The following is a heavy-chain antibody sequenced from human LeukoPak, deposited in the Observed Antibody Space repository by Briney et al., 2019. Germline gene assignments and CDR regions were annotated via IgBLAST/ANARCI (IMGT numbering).Heavy chain of an antibody. V-gene: IGHV3-73*01. CDR2: IRSKANSYAT. D-gene: IGHD4-11*01. Sequence: GGSLRLSCAASGFTFSGSAMHWVRQASGKGLEWVGRIRSKANSYATAYAASVKGRFTISRDDSKNTAYLQMNSLKTEDTAVYYCTPALQTAVDYWVREPWSPSPQ. CDR3: TPALQTAVDY. CDR1: GFTFSGSA. J-gene: IGHJ4*02.